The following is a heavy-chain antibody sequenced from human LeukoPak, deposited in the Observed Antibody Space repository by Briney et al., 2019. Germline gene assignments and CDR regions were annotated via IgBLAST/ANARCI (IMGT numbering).Heavy chain of an antibody. CDR2: INHSGGT. D-gene: IGHD6-6*01. V-gene: IGHV4-34*01. CDR3: ARGGRRIAARATDYYMDV. J-gene: IGHJ6*03. CDR1: GGSFSGYY. Sequence: SETLSLTCAVYGGSFSGYYWSWIRQPPGKGLEWIGEINHSGGTNYNPSLKSRVTISVDTSKNQFSLKLSSVTAADTAVYYCARGGRRIAARATDYYMDVWGKGTTVTVSS.